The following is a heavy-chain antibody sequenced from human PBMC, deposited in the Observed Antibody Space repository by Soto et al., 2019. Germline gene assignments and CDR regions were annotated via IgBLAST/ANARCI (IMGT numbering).Heavy chain of an antibody. Sequence: QVQLVESGGGVVQPGRSLRLSCAASGFTFSSYGMHWVRQAPGKGLEWVAVISYDGSNKYYADSVKGRFTISRDNSKNTLYLQMNSLRAEDTAVDYCAKPPIVGALSPFDYWGQGTLVTVSS. CDR3: AKPPIVGALSPFDY. D-gene: IGHD1-26*01. J-gene: IGHJ4*02. V-gene: IGHV3-30*18. CDR1: GFTFSSYG. CDR2: ISYDGSNK.